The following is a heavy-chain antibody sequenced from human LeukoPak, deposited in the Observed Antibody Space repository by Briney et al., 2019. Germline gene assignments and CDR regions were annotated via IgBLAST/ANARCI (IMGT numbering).Heavy chain of an antibody. J-gene: IGHJ5*02. CDR1: GFTFSSSG. V-gene: IGHV3-30*02. CDR3: AKGGGSSTWGDNWFDP. Sequence: GGSLRLSCAASGFTFSSSGIHWVRQAPGKGLEWVAFIRYDGSHKYYADSVKGRFTISRDNSRNTLYVQMSSLRDEDTAVYYCAKGGGSSTWGDNWFDPWGQGTLVTVSS. D-gene: IGHD6-13*01. CDR2: IRYDGSHK.